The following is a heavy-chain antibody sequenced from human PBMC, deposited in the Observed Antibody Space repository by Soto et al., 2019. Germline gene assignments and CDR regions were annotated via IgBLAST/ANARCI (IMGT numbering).Heavy chain of an antibody. Sequence: PSETLSLTCTVSGGPISSSGYYWGWIRQPPGKGQKWIGSMYYSGSTYYNPSLKSRVTISVDTSKNQFSLKLSSVTAAYTAVYYCARHGTLTNLGKTWGQGTLVTVSS. CDR2: MYYSGST. J-gene: IGHJ4*02. CDR1: GGPISSSGYY. D-gene: IGHD1-1*01. CDR3: ARHGTLTNLGKT. V-gene: IGHV4-39*01.